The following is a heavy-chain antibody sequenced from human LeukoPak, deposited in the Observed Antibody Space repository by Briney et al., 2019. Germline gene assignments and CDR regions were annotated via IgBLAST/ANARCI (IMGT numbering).Heavy chain of an antibody. V-gene: IGHV4-4*07. J-gene: IGHJ4*02. D-gene: IGHD3-22*01. CDR2: IYTGGST. Sequence: SETLSLTCTVSGGSISSYYWSWIRQPAGKGLEWIGRIYTGGSTNCNPSLKSRVTMSEDTSKNQFSLKLSSVTAADTAVYYCARGLRYYDSSGQLLSYFDYWGQGTLVTVSS. CDR3: ARGLRYYDSSGQLLSYFDY. CDR1: GGSISSYY.